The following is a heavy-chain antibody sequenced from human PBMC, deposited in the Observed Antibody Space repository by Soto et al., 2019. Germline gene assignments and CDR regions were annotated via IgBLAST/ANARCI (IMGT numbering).Heavy chain of an antibody. CDR2: ISAYNGNT. V-gene: IGHV1-18*01. D-gene: IGHD3-22*01. CDR1: GYTFTSYG. CDR3: ARDPYYASSGYHLWYFDY. Sequence: QVQLVQSGAEVKKPGASVKVSCKASGYTFTSYGISWVRQAPGQGLEWMGWISAYNGNTNYAQKLQGRVTMTTDTSPSTAYMELRSLRHDDTAVYYCARDPYYASSGYHLWYFDYWGQGTLVTVSS. J-gene: IGHJ4*02.